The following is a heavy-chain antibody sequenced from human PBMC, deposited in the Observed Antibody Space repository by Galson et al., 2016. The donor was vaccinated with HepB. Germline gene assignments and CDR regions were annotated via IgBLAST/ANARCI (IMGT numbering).Heavy chain of an antibody. V-gene: IGHV1-46*02. D-gene: IGHD3-3*01. CDR3: AKATRSGFYGRWFDP. CDR1: GYTFNTYN. Sequence: SVKVSCKASGYTFNTYNMHWVRQAPGQGLEWMGIIKPSGSNTIYAQKFQDRITMTRDTSTSTVYMELISLRSEDTAVYYCAKATRSGFYGRWFDPWGQGTLVTISS. J-gene: IGHJ5*02. CDR2: IKPSGSNT.